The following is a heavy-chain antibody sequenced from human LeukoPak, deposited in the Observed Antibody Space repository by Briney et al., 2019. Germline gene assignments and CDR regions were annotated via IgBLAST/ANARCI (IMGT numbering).Heavy chain of an antibody. V-gene: IGHV3-48*04. CDR3: TKDAGFEYCSRGSCYSGDY. Sequence: PGGSLRLSCAASGFTFSSYSMNWVRQAPGKGLEWVSYISSSSSTIYYADSVKGRFTISRDNAKNTVYLQMNSLRVEDTAVYYCTKDAGFEYCSRGSCYSGDYWGQGTLVTVSS. CDR1: GFTFSSYS. J-gene: IGHJ4*02. CDR2: ISSSSSTI. D-gene: IGHD2-15*01.